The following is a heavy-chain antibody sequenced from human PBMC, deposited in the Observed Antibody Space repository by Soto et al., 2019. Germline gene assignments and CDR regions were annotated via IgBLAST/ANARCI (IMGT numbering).Heavy chain of an antibody. CDR2: INAGNGNT. J-gene: IGHJ4*02. Sequence: VASVKVSCKASGYTFTSYAMHWVRQAPGQRLEWMGWINAGNGNTKYSQKFQGRVTITRDTSASTAYMELSSLRSEDTAVYYCARDYNDFWSGHFDYWGQGALVTVSS. CDR3: ARDYNDFWSGHFDY. V-gene: IGHV1-3*01. CDR1: GYTFTSYA. D-gene: IGHD3-3*01.